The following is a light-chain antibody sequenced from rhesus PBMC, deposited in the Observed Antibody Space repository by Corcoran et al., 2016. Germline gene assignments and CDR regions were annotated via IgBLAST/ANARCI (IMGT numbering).Light chain of an antibody. CDR2: KAS. Sequence: DIQMTQSPSSLSASVGDRVTITCRASENVNNSLNWYQQKPGKAPKLLINKASTLQSEVPSRFSGSGSGTDFTFTISSLQPEDVENYYCQVSYGTPPTFGGGTKVELK. CDR1: ENVNNS. CDR3: QVSYGTPPT. J-gene: IGKJ4*01. V-gene: IGKV1-74*01.